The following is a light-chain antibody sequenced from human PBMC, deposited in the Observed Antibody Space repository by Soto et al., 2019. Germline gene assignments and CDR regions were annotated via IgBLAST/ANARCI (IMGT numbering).Light chain of an antibody. Sequence: DIVVTQSPDSLPVSLGERATINCKSSQSVLYSSDNKNYLAWYQQKPGQPPRLLIYWASTRESGVPDRFSGSGSGADFTLTISSLQAEDVAVYYCQQCYSFPYTFGQGTKLDI. V-gene: IGKV4-1*01. CDR3: QQCYSFPYT. CDR2: WAS. CDR1: QSVLYSSDNKNY. J-gene: IGKJ2*01.